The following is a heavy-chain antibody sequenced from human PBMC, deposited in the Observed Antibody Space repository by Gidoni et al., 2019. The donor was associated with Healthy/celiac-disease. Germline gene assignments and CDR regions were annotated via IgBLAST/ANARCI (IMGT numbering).Heavy chain of an antibody. CDR3: TCSGWLDYFDY. J-gene: IGHJ4*02. V-gene: IGHV3-15*01. Sequence: EVQLVESGGGLVKPGGSLRLSCAASGLTFSNAWMSWVRQAPGKGLEWVGRIKSKTDGGTTDYAAPVKGRFTISRDDSKNTLYLQMNSLKTEDTAVYYCTCSGWLDYFDYWGQGTLVTVSS. D-gene: IGHD6-19*01. CDR1: GLTFSNAW. CDR2: IKSKTDGGTT.